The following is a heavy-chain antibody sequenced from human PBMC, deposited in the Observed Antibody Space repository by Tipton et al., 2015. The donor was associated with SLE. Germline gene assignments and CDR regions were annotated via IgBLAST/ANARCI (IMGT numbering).Heavy chain of an antibody. CDR3: ARGNWNDLDY. Sequence: GLVKPSETLSLTCTVSGGSISSYYWSWIRQPPGKGLEWIGYIYYSGSTNYNPSLKSRVTISVDTSKNQFSLKLSSVTAADTAVYYCARGNWNDLDYWGQGTLVTVSS. V-gene: IGHV4-59*12. D-gene: IGHD1-1*01. CDR1: GGSISSYY. J-gene: IGHJ4*02. CDR2: IYYSGST.